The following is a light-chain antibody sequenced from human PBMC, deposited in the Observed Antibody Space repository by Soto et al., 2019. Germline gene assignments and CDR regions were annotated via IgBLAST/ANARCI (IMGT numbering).Light chain of an antibody. CDR2: AAA. CDR1: QSVDSTY. Sequence: EIVLTPSPGALFKSPRERATLSCRASQSVDSTYLAWYQHKPGQPPRLLIYAAASRATGIPDRFSGSGSGTDFTLTISRLEPEDFAVYYCQQYDNSLYTFGQGTKVDI. J-gene: IGKJ2*01. V-gene: IGKV3-20*01. CDR3: QQYDNSLYT.